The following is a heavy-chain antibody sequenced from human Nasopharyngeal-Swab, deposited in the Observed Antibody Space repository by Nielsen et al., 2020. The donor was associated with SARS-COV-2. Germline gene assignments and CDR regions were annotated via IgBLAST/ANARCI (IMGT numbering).Heavy chain of an antibody. Sequence: SCAASGFTFSSYSMNWVRQAPGKGLEWVSSISSSSSYIYYADSVKGRFTISRDNAKNSLYLQMNSLRAEDTAVYYCARDKIMIVVGTLDYWGQGTLVTVSS. V-gene: IGHV3-21*01. CDR1: GFTFSSYS. D-gene: IGHD3-22*01. CDR3: ARDKIMIVVGTLDY. J-gene: IGHJ4*02. CDR2: ISSSSSYI.